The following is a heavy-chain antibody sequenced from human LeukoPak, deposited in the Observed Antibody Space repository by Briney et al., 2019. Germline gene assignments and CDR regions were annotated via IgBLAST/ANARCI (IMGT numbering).Heavy chain of an antibody. CDR3: AREGDTTMVTVDY. CDR1: GFTFSSYS. V-gene: IGHV3-21*01. J-gene: IGHJ4*02. Sequence: GGSLRLSCAASGFTFSSYSMNWVRQAPGRGLEWVSSITSTSHIYYADSVKGRFTISRDNAKNSLYLQMNSLRAEDTAVYYCAREGDTTMVTVDYWGQGTLVTVSS. D-gene: IGHD5-18*01. CDR2: ITSTSHI.